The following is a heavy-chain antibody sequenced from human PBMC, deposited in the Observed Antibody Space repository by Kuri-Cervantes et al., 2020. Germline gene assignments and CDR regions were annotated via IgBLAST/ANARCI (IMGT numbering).Heavy chain of an antibody. CDR2: ISSSSSYI. V-gene: IGHV3-21*04. Sequence: GESLKISCAASGFTFSGSAMHWVRQASGKGLEWVSSISSSSSYIYYADSVKGRFTISRDNAKNSLYLQMNSLRAEDTAVYYCARDCSGGSCYSPWFDPWGQGTLVTVSS. J-gene: IGHJ5*02. CDR1: GFTFSGSA. D-gene: IGHD2-15*01. CDR3: ARDCSGGSCYSPWFDP.